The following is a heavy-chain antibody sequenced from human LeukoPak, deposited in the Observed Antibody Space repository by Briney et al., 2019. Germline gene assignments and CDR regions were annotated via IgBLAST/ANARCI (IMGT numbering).Heavy chain of an antibody. Sequence: SETLSLTCAVYGGSFSGYYWSWIRQPPGKGLEWIGEINHSGSTNYNPSLKSRVTISVDTSKNQFSLKLSSVTAADTAVYYCARGKIVVVTKSLSNWFDPWGQGTLVTVSS. CDR3: ARGKIVVVTKSLSNWFDP. V-gene: IGHV4-34*01. CDR2: INHSGST. J-gene: IGHJ5*02. CDR1: GGSFSGYY. D-gene: IGHD2-21*02.